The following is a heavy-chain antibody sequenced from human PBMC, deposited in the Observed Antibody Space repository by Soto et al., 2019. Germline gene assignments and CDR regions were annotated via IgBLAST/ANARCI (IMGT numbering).Heavy chain of an antibody. J-gene: IGHJ6*02. V-gene: IGHV4-61*01. Sequence: QVQLQESGPGLVKPSETLSLTCTVSGGSVSSGSYYWSWIRQPPGKGLEWIGYIYYSGSTNYNPSLKSRVTISVDTSKNQFSLKLSSVTAADTAVYYCARTKMASSYYYGIDVWGQGTTVTVSS. D-gene: IGHD5-12*01. CDR1: GGSVSSGSYY. CDR2: IYYSGST. CDR3: ARTKMASSYYYGIDV.